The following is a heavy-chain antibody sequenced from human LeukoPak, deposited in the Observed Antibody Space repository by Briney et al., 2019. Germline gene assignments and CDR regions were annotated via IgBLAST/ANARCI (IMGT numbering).Heavy chain of an antibody. CDR3: ARDELWNGYYSVNYNYYGMDV. CDR1: GYTFTSYY. V-gene: IGHV1-46*01. Sequence: ASVKVPCKASGYTFTSYYMHWVRQAPGQGLEWMGIINPSGGSTSYAQKFQGRVTMTRDTSTSTVYMELSRLTTDDTAVYYCARDELWNGYYSVNYNYYGMDVWGQGTTVTVSS. CDR2: INPSGGST. D-gene: IGHD3-3*01. J-gene: IGHJ6*02.